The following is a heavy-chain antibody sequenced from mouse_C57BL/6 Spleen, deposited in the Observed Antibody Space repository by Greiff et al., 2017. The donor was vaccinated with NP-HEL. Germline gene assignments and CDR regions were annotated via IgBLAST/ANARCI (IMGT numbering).Heavy chain of an antibody. CDR3: AKKYTYSYAMDY. V-gene: IGHV5-17*01. CDR1: GFTFSDYG. CDR2: ISSGSSTI. D-gene: IGHD5-1-1*01. Sequence: EVHLVESGGGLVKPGGSLKLSCAASGFTFSDYGMHWVRQAPEKGLEWVAYISSGSSTIYYADTVKGRFTISRDNAKNTLFLQMTSLRSEDTAMYYCAKKYTYSYAMDYWGQGTSVTVSS. J-gene: IGHJ4*01.